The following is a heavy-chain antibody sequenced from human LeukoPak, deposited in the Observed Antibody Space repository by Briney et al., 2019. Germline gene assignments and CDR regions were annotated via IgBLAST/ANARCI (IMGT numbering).Heavy chain of an antibody. CDR1: GFTFSSYA. J-gene: IGHJ4*02. Sequence: GGSLRLSCAASGFTFSSYAMSWVRQAPGKGLEWVSAISGSGGSTYYADSVKGRFTISRDNSKNTLYLQMNSLRAEDTAVYYCAQVRYGIAVAGLEDYWGQGTLVTVSS. CDR2: ISGSGGST. D-gene: IGHD6-19*01. V-gene: IGHV3-23*01. CDR3: AQVRYGIAVAGLEDY.